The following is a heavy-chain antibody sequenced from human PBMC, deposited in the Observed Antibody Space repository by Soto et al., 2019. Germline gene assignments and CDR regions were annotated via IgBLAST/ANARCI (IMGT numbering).Heavy chain of an antibody. Sequence: QVQLQESGPGLVKPSQTLSLTCTVSGGSISSGGYYWSWIRQHPGKGLEWIGYIYYSGSTYYNPALKSRVTISVDTTKNQFSLKLSSVTAADTAVYYCARDRRDYDILTGYYSAYSFDYWGQGTLVTVSS. CDR3: ARDRRDYDILTGYYSAYSFDY. D-gene: IGHD3-9*01. CDR2: IYYSGST. CDR1: GGSISSGGYY. J-gene: IGHJ4*02. V-gene: IGHV4-31*03.